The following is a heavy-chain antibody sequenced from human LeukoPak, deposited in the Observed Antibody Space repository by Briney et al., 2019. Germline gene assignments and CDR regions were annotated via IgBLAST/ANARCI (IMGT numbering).Heavy chain of an antibody. CDR1: GGSISSYY. CDR2: IYYSGST. D-gene: IGHD3-22*01. J-gene: IGHJ3*02. V-gene: IGHV4-59*08. CDR3: ARHSSGYYKGAFVI. Sequence: SETLSLTCTVSGGSISSYYWSWIRQPPGKGLEWIGYIYYSGSTNYNPSLKSRVTISVDTSKNQFSLKLSSVTAADTAVYYCARHSSGYYKGAFVIWGQGTMVTVSS.